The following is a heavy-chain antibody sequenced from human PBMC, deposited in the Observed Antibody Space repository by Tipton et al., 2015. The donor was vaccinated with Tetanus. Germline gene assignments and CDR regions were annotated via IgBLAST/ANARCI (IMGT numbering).Heavy chain of an antibody. CDR1: GGSFSGCY. V-gene: IGHV4-34*01. CDR2: INHSGST. D-gene: IGHD6-19*01. Sequence: TLSLICAVYGGSFSGCYWSWIRQPPGKGLEWIGEINHSGSTNYNPSLKSRVTISVDTSKNQFSLKLSSVTAADTAVYYCARIAVAGGVDYWGQGTLVTVSP. J-gene: IGHJ4*02. CDR3: ARIAVAGGVDY.